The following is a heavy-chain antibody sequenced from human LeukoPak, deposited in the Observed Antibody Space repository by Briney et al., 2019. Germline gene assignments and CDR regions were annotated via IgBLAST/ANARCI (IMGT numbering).Heavy chain of an antibody. Sequence: SETLSLTCAVHGGSFSGYYWSWIRQPPGKGLEWIGEINHSGSTNYNPSLKSRVTISVDTSKNQFSLKLSSVTAADTAVYYCAGASIAAAGPFDYWGQGTLVTVSS. CDR3: AGASIAAAGPFDY. D-gene: IGHD6-13*01. CDR1: GGSFSGYY. J-gene: IGHJ4*02. CDR2: INHSGST. V-gene: IGHV4-34*01.